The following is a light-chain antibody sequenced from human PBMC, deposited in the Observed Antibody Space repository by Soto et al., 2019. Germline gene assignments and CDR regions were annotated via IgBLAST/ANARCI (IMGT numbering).Light chain of an antibody. V-gene: IGKV4-1*01. J-gene: IGKJ2*01. CDR1: QSVLYRSNNKNY. Sequence: DIVMTQSPDSLAVSLGERATINCKSSQSVLYRSNNKNYLAWYQQKPGQPPKLLIYWASTRESGVPDRFSGSGSGTDFTLPISSLQAEDVAVYYCQQYYSTHATFGQGTKLEIK. CDR3: QQYYSTHAT. CDR2: WAS.